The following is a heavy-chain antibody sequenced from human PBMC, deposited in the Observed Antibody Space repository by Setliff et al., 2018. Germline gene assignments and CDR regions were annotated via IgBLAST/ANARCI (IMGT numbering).Heavy chain of an antibody. CDR1: GGSVSSTSHY. J-gene: IGHJ1*01. CDR3: ARVDFTMIQGVLGL. Sequence: SETLSLTCNVSGGSVSSTSHYWGWIRQPPGKGMEWIGSVYYSGYTYYNPSLQSRVAISVDMSKDQFSMKLTSVTAADTAVSYCARVDFTMIQGVLGLWGQGTLVTVSS. V-gene: IGHV4-39*07. CDR2: VYYSGYT. D-gene: IGHD3-10*01.